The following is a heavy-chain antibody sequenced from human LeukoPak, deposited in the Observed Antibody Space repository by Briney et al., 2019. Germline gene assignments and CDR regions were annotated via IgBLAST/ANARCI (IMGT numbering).Heavy chain of an antibody. V-gene: IGHV3-21*01. CDR3: ARGASGPFEY. Sequence: GGSLRLSCAASGFTFSSYSMNWVRQAPGKGLEWVSSISSSSSYIYYADSVKGRFTISRDSAKNSLYLQMNSLRAEDTAVYYCARGASGPFEYWGREPWSPSPQ. J-gene: IGHJ4*02. CDR1: GFTFSSYS. CDR2: ISSSSSYI.